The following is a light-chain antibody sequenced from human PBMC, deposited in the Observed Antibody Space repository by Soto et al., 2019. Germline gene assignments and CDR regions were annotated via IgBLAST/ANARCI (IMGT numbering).Light chain of an antibody. Sequence: QSVLTQPASVSGSPGQSITISCTGTSSDVGSYNFVSWYQQHPGKAPKLMIYEGSKRPSGVSNRFSGSKSGNTASLTISGLQAEDEADYYCCSYAGSSTSLYVFGTGTKVTVL. CDR2: EGS. V-gene: IGLV2-23*01. J-gene: IGLJ1*01. CDR1: SSDVGSYNF. CDR3: CSYAGSSTSLYV.